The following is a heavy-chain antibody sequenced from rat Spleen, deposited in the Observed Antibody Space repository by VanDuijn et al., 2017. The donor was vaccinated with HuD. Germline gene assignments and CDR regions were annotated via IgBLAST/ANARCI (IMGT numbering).Heavy chain of an antibody. J-gene: IGHJ1*01. V-gene: IGHV5-29*01. Sequence: EVQLVESGGGLVQPGGSLKLSCAGSGFTFTYYGMAWVRQAPTKGLEWVATISYDGSTTYSRDSVKGRFTISRHNAESTLYMQMDSLRTEDTATYHCARVIYYYVSGGWYFDFWGPGTMVTVSS. D-gene: IGHD1-12*01. CDR1: GFTFTYYG. CDR3: ARVIYYYVSGGWYFDF. CDR2: ISYDGSTT.